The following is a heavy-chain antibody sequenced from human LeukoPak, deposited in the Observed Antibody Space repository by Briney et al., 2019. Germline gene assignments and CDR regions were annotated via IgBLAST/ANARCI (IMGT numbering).Heavy chain of an antibody. V-gene: IGHV1-69*13. CDR2: IIPMSGTS. D-gene: IGHD4-17*01. Sequence: AASVKVSCKASGGTFSTYAFTWVRQAPGQGLEWMGGIIPMSGTSNYAQEFQGRVTITADESTTTAFMELSSLRSEDTAVYYCARGNAYSDLITSFDYWGQGTLVTVSS. CDR1: GGTFSTYA. J-gene: IGHJ4*02. CDR3: ARGNAYSDLITSFDY.